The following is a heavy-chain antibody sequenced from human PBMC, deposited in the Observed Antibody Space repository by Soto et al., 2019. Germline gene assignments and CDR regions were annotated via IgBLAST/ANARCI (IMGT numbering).Heavy chain of an antibody. J-gene: IGHJ5*02. Sequence: QVQLQESGPGLVKPSETLSLTCTVSGGSVSSGSYYWSWIRQPPGKGLEWIGYIYYSGSTNYNPSPKSRVTISVDTSKNQFPLKLSSVTAADTAVYYCARSIIRGGWFDPWGQGTLVTVSS. D-gene: IGHD2-15*01. CDR2: IYYSGST. V-gene: IGHV4-61*01. CDR1: GGSVSSGSYY. CDR3: ARSIIRGGWFDP.